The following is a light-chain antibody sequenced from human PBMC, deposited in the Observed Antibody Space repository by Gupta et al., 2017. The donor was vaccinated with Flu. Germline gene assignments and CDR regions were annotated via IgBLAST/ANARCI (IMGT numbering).Light chain of an antibody. CDR3: QQNYNALLFT. J-gene: IGKJ3*01. V-gene: IGKV1-39*01. CDR2: AAS. Sequence: DIQMTQSPSSLSASVGDRVTITCRASQSISTYLNWYQQRPGKAPKLLIFAASTLQSGVPSRFSGSGSGTDFTLTISSLQPEDFATYYCQQNYNALLFTFGPGTKVDIK. CDR1: QSISTY.